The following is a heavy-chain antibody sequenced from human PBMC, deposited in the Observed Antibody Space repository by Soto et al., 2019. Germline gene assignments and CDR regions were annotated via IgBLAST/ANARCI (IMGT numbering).Heavy chain of an antibody. CDR3: ASWVIVWEVSDFDY. CDR1: GYSFTSYW. D-gene: IGHD3-10*01. J-gene: IGHJ4*02. CDR2: IYPGDSDT. V-gene: IGHV5-51*03. Sequence: EVQLVQSGAEVKKPGESLKISCKGSGYSFTSYWIGWVRQMPGKGLEWMGIIYPGDSDTRYSPSFQGQVTISADKSISSAYVQVSSLNAADTSVYYCASWVIVWEVSDFDYSGQGTLVSVSS.